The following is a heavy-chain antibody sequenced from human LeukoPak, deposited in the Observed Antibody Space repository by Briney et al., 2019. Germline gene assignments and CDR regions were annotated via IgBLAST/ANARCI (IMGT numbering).Heavy chain of an antibody. D-gene: IGHD2-15*01. Sequence: PSETLSLTCTVSGGSISSYYWSWIRQPPGKGLEWIGYIYYSGSTNYNPSLKSRVTISVDTSKNQFSLKLSSVTAADTAVYYCARGEYCSGGSCYSGWFDPWGQGTLVTVSS. CDR3: ARGEYCSGGSCYSGWFDP. V-gene: IGHV4-59*01. CDR2: IYYSGST. J-gene: IGHJ5*02. CDR1: GGSISSYY.